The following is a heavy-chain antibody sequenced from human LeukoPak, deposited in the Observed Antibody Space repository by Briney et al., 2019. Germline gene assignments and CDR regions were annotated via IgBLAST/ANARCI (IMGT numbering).Heavy chain of an antibody. Sequence: SETLSLTCTVSGGSISSGSFYWSWIRQPPGKGLEWLGYIYYSGSTNYNPSLKSRVTISVDTSKNQFSLKLSSVTAADTAVYYCARGSPMATIVFRYWGQGTLVTVSS. J-gene: IGHJ4*02. CDR2: IYYSGST. CDR3: ARGSPMATIVFRY. CDR1: GGSISSGSFY. V-gene: IGHV4-61*01. D-gene: IGHD5-24*01.